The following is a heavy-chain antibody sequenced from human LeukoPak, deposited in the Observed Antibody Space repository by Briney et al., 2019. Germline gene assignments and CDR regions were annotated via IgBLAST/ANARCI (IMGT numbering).Heavy chain of an antibody. J-gene: IGHJ4*02. CDR2: IYPGDSDT. V-gene: IGHV5-51*01. Sequence: GASLQISCKGSGYSFTSYWIGWVRQMPGKGLEWMGIIYPGDSDTRYSPSFQGQVTISADKSISTAYLQWSSLKASDTAMYYCARGTSFTFGGVIVIGPFDYWGQGTLVTVSS. CDR3: ARGTSFTFGGVIVIGPFDY. D-gene: IGHD3-16*02. CDR1: GYSFTSYW.